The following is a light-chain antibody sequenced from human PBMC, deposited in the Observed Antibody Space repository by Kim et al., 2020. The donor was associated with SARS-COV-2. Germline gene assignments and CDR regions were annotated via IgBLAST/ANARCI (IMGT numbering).Light chain of an antibody. J-gene: IGKJ2*01. CDR1: RGISSD. V-gene: IGKV1D-13*01. CDR2: DAS. CDR3: QQFNNYPRT. Sequence: GARVTITCRASRGISSDLAWYQQKPGKAPKLLICDASSLQNGVPSRFSGSGSGTAFTLPISSLQPEDFATYYCQQFNNYPRTCGQGTKLEI.